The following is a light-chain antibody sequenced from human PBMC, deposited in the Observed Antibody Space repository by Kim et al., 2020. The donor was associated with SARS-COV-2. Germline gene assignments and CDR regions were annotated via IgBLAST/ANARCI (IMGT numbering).Light chain of an antibody. CDR1: KLGDKY. Sequence: SYELTQPPSVSVSPGQTASITCSGDKLGDKYACWYQQKPGQSPVLVIYQDSKRPSGIPERFSGSNSGNTATLTISGTQAMDEADYYCQAWDSITAWVFGG. CDR2: QDS. J-gene: IGLJ3*02. V-gene: IGLV3-1*01. CDR3: QAWDSITAWV.